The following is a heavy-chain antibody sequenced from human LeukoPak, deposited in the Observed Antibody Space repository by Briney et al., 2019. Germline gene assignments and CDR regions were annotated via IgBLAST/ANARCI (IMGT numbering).Heavy chain of an antibody. V-gene: IGHV1-2*02. D-gene: IGHD2-2*01. CDR2: INPDNGGT. CDR1: VYTFTDYY. J-gene: IGHJ5*02. CDR3: TREARVGNWFDP. Sequence: GAPVNVSCMASVYTFTDYYIHWVRQAPGQGLEWMGWINPDNGGTNYAQKFQGRVTMTRDTSIRTVYMDLSRLRSDDTAVFYCTREARVGNWFDPGGQGPQVTVSS.